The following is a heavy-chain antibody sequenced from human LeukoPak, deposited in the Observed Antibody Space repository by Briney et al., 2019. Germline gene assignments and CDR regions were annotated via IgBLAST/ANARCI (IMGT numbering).Heavy chain of an antibody. D-gene: IGHD2-2*01. CDR1: GYTFTTYG. CDR2: ISAYTGNT. Sequence: ASVKVSCKASGYTFTTYGISWVRQAPGQGLEWMGWISAYTGNTNYAQKFQGRVTMTTDTSTSTAYMELRSLRSDDTAVYYCARDPRDIGVVPAATEVGRAWFDPWGQGTLVTVSS. CDR3: ARDPRDIGVVPAATEVGRAWFDP. J-gene: IGHJ5*02. V-gene: IGHV1-18*01.